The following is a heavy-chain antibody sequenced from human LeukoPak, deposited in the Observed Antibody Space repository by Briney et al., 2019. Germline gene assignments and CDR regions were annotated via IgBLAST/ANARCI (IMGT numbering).Heavy chain of an antibody. Sequence: EASVKVSCKASGYTFNDYFIYWVRQAPGQGLEWMAWINPNNGGTNYAQQFQGRVTVTRDTSISTAYMELSRLRSDDTAVYYCATVRGGQQLVNFDYWGQGTLVTVSS. D-gene: IGHD6-13*01. CDR1: GYTFNDYF. J-gene: IGHJ4*02. CDR2: INPNNGGT. V-gene: IGHV1-2*02. CDR3: ATVRGGQQLVNFDY.